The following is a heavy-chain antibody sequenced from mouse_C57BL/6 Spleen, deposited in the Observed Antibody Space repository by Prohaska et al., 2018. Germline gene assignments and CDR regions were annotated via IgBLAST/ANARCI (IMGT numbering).Heavy chain of an antibody. CDR1: GFNIKHTH. Sequence: EAQLQQSVAELVSPGASVKLSCTASGFNIKHTHMHWVKQRPEQGLEWIGRIDPANGKTKYAPKFQGKATITADTSSNTAYLQLSSLTSEDTAIYYCTKGCDYWGQGTTLTVSS. CDR2: IDPANGKT. CDR3: TKGCDY. V-gene: IGHV14-3*01. J-gene: IGHJ2*01.